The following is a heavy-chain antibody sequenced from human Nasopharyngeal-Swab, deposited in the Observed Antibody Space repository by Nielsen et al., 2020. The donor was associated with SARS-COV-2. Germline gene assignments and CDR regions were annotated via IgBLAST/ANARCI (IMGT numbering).Heavy chain of an antibody. J-gene: IGHJ4*02. D-gene: IGHD1-1*01. Sequence: RQAPGKGLEWVGSISYRVRTSYHPPPKRRVTISVDTSKNQFSLKLSSVTAADTAVYYCARDGQQPGYWGQGTLVTVSS. CDR2: ISYRVRT. V-gene: IGHV4-39*07. CDR3: ARDGQQPGY.